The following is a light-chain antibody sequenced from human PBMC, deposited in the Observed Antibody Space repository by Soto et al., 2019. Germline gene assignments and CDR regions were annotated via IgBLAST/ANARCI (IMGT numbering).Light chain of an antibody. CDR1: QSVSRN. Sequence: ERGMAQARDTRSVSPGESATLCYRASQSVSRNLAWYQPKPGQAPRLLISAASTRATGIPARLSGSGSGTDCTLTISGLEPEDFAVYYWQQRSNWPGTFAEGTRLEIK. CDR3: QQRSNWPGT. CDR2: AAS. V-gene: IGKV3-11*01. J-gene: IGKJ5*01.